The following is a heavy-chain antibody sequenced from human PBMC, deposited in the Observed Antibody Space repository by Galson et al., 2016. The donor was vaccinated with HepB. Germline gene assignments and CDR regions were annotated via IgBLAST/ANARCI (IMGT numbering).Heavy chain of an antibody. CDR1: GFTSNSYV. CDR2: ITERDIYT. CDR3: VKEHEGDGFPTFDC. D-gene: IGHD2-21*01. J-gene: IGHJ4*02. V-gene: IGHV3-23*01. Sequence: SLRLSCAVSGFTSNSYVMSWVRQALGKGLEWVSSITERDIYTYYADSVKGRFTISRDNSRNTLYLQMNSLGADDTAVYYCVKEHEGDGFPTFDCWGQGTLVTVSS.